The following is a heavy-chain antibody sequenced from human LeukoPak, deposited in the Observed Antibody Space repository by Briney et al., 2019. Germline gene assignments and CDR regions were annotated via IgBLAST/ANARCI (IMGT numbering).Heavy chain of an antibody. D-gene: IGHD1-26*01. Sequence: GGSLRLSCAASGYTFSDYYMNWIRQAPGKGLEWISYISGSTTYTNYADSVQGRFTISRDNAKNSLYLQMNSLRAEDTAVYYCARDRWELRGEFVYWGQGTLVTVSS. V-gene: IGHV3-11*06. CDR2: ISGSTTYT. J-gene: IGHJ4*02. CDR1: GYTFSDYY. CDR3: ARDRWELRGEFVY.